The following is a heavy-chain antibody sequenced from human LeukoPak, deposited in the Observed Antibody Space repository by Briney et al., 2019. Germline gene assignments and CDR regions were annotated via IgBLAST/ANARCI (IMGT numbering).Heavy chain of an antibody. D-gene: IGHD6-13*01. J-gene: IGHJ3*02. Sequence: PGGSLRLSCAASGFTFSNAWMSWVRQAPGKGLEWVGRIKSKTDGGTTDYAAPVKGRFTISRDDSKNTLYLQMNSLKTEDTAVYNCTTEDGIAAAYEAFDIWGQGTMVTVSS. CDR3: TTEDGIAAAYEAFDI. CDR2: IKSKTDGGTT. V-gene: IGHV3-15*01. CDR1: GFTFSNAW.